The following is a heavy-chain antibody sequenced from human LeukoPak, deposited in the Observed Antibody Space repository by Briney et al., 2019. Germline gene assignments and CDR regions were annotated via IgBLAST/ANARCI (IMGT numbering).Heavy chain of an antibody. CDR3: ARGDGYNPNWYMDY. V-gene: IGHV1-18*01. CDR1: GFSFTSYY. CDR2: VSAYNGNT. Sequence: ASVTVSCKASGFSFTSYYITWVRQAPGQGLQWMGWVSAYNGNTNYAQILQGRVTMTTDGSTSTAYMELRSLRSDDTAIYYCARGDGYNPNWYMDYWGQGTLVTVSS. J-gene: IGHJ4*02. D-gene: IGHD6-13*01.